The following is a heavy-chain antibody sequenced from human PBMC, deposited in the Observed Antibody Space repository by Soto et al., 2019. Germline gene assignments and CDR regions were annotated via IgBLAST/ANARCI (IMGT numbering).Heavy chain of an antibody. Sequence: QVQLVQSGDEVKKPGASVKVSCKASGYTFTNYDIAWVRQAPGQGLEWMGWVSPYSGNTKYAQKVQGRVTMTTDTSTTTAYMELRSLRSDDTAVYYCVRFASSGWYTGGYWGQGTLVTVSS. V-gene: IGHV1-18*01. J-gene: IGHJ4*02. CDR1: GYTFTNYD. D-gene: IGHD6-19*01. CDR2: VSPYSGNT. CDR3: VRFASSGWYTGGY.